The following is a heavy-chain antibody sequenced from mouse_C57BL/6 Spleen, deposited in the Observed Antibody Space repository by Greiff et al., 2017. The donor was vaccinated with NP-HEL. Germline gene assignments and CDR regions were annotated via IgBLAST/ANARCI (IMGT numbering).Heavy chain of an antibody. V-gene: IGHV1-53*01. D-gene: IGHD2-13*01. CDR3: GSYYGDG. J-gene: IGHJ3*01. CDR1: GYTFTSYW. CDR2: INPSSGGT. Sequence: QVLLQQPGTGLVKPGASVKLSCKASGYTFTSYWMHWVKQRPGQGLEWIGNINPSSGGTNYTEKVKSKATLTGDKSTNTAYLQLSRLTSEDSAVSYCGSYYGDGWGQGTLVTVSA.